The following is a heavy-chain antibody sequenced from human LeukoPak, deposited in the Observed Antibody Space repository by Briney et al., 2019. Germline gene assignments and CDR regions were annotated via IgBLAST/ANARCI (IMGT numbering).Heavy chain of an antibody. CDR2: IVVCSGNT. CDR1: GFTFTSSA. CDR3: AADRVGATARGGYYYYGMDV. D-gene: IGHD1-26*01. V-gene: IGHV1-58*02. Sequence: GTSVKVSCKASGFTFTSSAMQWVRQARGQRREWIGWIVVCSGNTNYAQKFQERVTITRDMSTSTAYMELSSLRSEDTAVYYCAADRVGATARGGYYYYGMDVWGQGTTVTVSS. J-gene: IGHJ6*02.